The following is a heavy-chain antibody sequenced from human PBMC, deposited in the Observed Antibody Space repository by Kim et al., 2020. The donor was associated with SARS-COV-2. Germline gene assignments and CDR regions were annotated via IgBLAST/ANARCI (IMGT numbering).Heavy chain of an antibody. V-gene: IGHV4-34*01. D-gene: IGHD3-22*01. CDR1: GGSFSGYY. CDR3: ARTRGRTYYYDSSVPPGIYYFDY. CDR2: INHSGST. Sequence: SETLSLTCAVYGGSFSGYYWSWIRQPPGKGLEWIGEINHSGSTNYNPSLKSRVTISVDTSKNQFSLKLSSVTAADTAVYYCARTRGRTYYYDSSVPPGIYYFDYWGQGTLVTVSS. J-gene: IGHJ4*02.